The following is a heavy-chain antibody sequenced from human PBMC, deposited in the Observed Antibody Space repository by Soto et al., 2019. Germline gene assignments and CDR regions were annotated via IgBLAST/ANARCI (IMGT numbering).Heavy chain of an antibody. V-gene: IGHV1-3*01. CDR3: ARAGLVSLWVGEPHSFDY. D-gene: IGHD3-10*01. CDR2: INAGNGNT. Sequence: ASVKLSCKAPGYTFTSYAMHCVRQAPGQRLEWMGWINAGNGNTKYSQKFQGRVTITRDTSASTAYMELSSQRSEDTAVYYCARAGLVSLWVGEPHSFDYSGQGTLVTVSA. CDR1: GYTFTSYA. J-gene: IGHJ4*02.